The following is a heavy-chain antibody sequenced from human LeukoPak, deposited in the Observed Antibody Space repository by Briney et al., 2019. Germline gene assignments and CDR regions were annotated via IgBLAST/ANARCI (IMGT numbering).Heavy chain of an antibody. Sequence: SVKVSCKASGGTFSSYAISWVRQAPGQGLEWMGGIIPIFGTANYAQKFQGRVTITADESTSTAYMELSSLRSEDTAVYYCARENGGRGYSGYDSLRPFDYWGQGTLVTVSS. CDR1: GGTFSSYA. CDR2: IIPIFGTA. V-gene: IGHV1-69*13. D-gene: IGHD5-12*01. CDR3: ARENGGRGYSGYDSLRPFDY. J-gene: IGHJ4*02.